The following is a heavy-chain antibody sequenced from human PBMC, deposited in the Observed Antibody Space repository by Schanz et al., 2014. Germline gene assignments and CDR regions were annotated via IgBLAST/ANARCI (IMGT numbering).Heavy chain of an antibody. Sequence: EVKMVESGGGLVKPGGSLRLSCAASGFNFSSYSLNWVRQAPGKGLEWVSSISSGGSTYYADSVKGRFTISRDNFKGALYLQMSSLRAEDTAVYYCVRDSFFAFDYWGQGTLVTVSS. CDR3: VRDSFFAFDY. J-gene: IGHJ4*02. CDR2: ISSGGST. D-gene: IGHD3-3*01. CDR1: GFNFSSYS. V-gene: IGHV3-21*01.